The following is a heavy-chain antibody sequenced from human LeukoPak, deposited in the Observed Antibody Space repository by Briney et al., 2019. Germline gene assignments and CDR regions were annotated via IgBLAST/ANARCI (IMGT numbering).Heavy chain of an antibody. CDR2: ISGSGGSA. Sequence: GGSLRLSCAASGFTFSSYAMSWVRQAPGKGLEWVSAISGSGGSAYYADSVKGRFTISRDNSKNTLYLQMNSLRAEDTAVYYCAKDLLGYCSSTSCQSSNFDYWGQGTLVPVS. J-gene: IGHJ4*02. CDR1: GFTFSSYA. CDR3: AKDLLGYCSSTSCQSSNFDY. D-gene: IGHD2-2*01. V-gene: IGHV3-23*01.